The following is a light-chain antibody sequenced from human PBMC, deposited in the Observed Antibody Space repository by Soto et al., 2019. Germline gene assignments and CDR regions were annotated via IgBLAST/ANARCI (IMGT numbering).Light chain of an antibody. CDR2: AAS. J-gene: IGKJ1*01. CDR3: QQYNSYSQT. CDR1: QGISSY. Sequence: IQLTQSPSSLSASVGDRVTITCRASQGISSYLAWYQQKPGKAPKLLICAASTLQSGVPSRFSGSGSGTEFTLTISSLQPDDFATYYCQQYNSYSQTFGQGTKVDIK. V-gene: IGKV1-9*01.